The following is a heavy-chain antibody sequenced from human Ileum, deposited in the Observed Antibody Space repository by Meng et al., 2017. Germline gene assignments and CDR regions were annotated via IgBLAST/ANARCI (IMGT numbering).Heavy chain of an antibody. CDR1: GLTFSNSW. CDR3: ARDLYRAYDY. D-gene: IGHD3-16*02. CDR2: ISPDGNIK. J-gene: IGHJ4*02. Sequence: QLVESWGGLVHPGGSLKLSRAGSGLTFSNSWMHWVRQVPGQGLVWVSEISPDGNIKVYADSVKGRFTISKDNAKNTLYLQMNSLGAGDTAMYYCARDLYRAYDYWGQGTLVTVSS. V-gene: IGHV3-74*01.